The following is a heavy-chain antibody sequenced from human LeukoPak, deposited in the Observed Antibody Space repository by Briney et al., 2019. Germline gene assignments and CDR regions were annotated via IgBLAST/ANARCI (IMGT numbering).Heavy chain of an antibody. CDR1: GFTVSSNY. D-gene: IGHD3-22*01. CDR3: ARGMGSSGYYYVAVDAFDI. J-gene: IGHJ3*02. CDR2: IYSGGST. V-gene: IGHV3-53*01. Sequence: GGSLRLSCAASGFTVSSNYMSWVRQAPGKGLEWVSVIYSGGSTYYADPVKGRFTISRDNSKNTLYLQMNSLRAEDTAVYYCARGMGSSGYYYVAVDAFDIWGQGTMVTVSS.